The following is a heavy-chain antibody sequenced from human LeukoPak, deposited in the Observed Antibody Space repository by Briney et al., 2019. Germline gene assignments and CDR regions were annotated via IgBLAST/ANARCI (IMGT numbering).Heavy chain of an antibody. CDR3: ARDTGRGDGYDPTPHDAFDI. D-gene: IGHD5-24*01. Sequence: PGGSLRLSCAASGFTFSSYSMNWVRQAPGKGLEWVSSISSSSSYIYYADSVKGRFTISRDNAKNSLYLQMNSLRAEDTAVYYCARDTGRGDGYDPTPHDAFDIWGQGTMVTVSS. V-gene: IGHV3-21*01. CDR2: ISSSSSYI. J-gene: IGHJ3*02. CDR1: GFTFSSYS.